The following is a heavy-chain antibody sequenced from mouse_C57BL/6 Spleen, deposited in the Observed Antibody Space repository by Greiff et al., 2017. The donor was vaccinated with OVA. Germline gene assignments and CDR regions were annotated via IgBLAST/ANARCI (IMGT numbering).Heavy chain of an antibody. D-gene: IGHD2-4*01. J-gene: IGHJ4*01. CDR2: IDPSDSYT. V-gene: IGHV1-50*01. CDR3: ARSGIYYDYDHAMDY. Sequence: QVQLQQPGAELVKPGASVKLSCKASGYTFTSYWMQWVKQRPGQGLEWIGEIDPSDSYTNYNQKFKGKATLTVDTSSSTAYMQLSSLTSEDSAVYYCARSGIYYDYDHAMDYWGQGTSVTVSS. CDR1: GYTFTSYW.